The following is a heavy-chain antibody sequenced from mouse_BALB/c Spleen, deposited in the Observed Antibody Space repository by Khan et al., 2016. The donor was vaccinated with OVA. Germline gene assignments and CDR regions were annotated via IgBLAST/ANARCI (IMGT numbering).Heavy chain of an antibody. J-gene: IGHJ2*01. CDR3: AREAYRYDEYYFDY. CDR2: ISSGGST. V-gene: IGHV5-6-5*01. CDR1: GFTFSTYA. Sequence: EVELVESGGDSVKPGGSLKLSCAVSGFTFSTYAMSWVRQTPEKRLEWVASISSGGSTYYPDSVKGRFTISRDNARNIVYLQMTGLRSEDMAMYYCAREAYRYDEYYFDYWGQGTTLTVSS. D-gene: IGHD2-14*01.